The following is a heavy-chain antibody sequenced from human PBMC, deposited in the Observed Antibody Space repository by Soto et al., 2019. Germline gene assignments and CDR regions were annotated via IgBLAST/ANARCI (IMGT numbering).Heavy chain of an antibody. CDR1: GGTFSSYT. V-gene: IGHV1-69*08. J-gene: IGHJ5*02. CDR3: ARDLRPQLPKRNNWFDP. D-gene: IGHD2-2*01. CDR2: IIPILGIA. Sequence: QVQLVQSGAEVKKPGSSVKVSCKASGGTFSSYTISWVRQAPVQGLEWMGRIIPILGIANYAQKFQGRVTITADKSTSTAYMELSSLRSEDTAVYYCARDLRPQLPKRNNWFDPWGQGTLVTVSS.